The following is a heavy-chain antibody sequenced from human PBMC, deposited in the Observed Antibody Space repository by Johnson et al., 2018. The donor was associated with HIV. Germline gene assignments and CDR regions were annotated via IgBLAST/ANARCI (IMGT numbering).Heavy chain of an antibody. D-gene: IGHD6-13*01. J-gene: IGHJ3*02. CDR1: GFHFSTHA. Sequence: VQVVESGGGLVQPGGSLRPSCAASGFHFSTHAMSWVRQAPGKGLEWVSGIYRGGSTSYADPVKGRFTISRDNSKNTLYLQMNSLRTEDTAVYYCASSHPAAAGIPRWAFDIWGQGTMVTVSS. V-gene: IGHV3-66*01. CDR2: IYRGGST. CDR3: ASSHPAAAGIPRWAFDI.